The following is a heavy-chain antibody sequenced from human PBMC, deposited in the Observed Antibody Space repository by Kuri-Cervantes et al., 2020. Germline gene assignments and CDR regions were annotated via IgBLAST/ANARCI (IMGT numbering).Heavy chain of an antibody. J-gene: IGHJ5*01. CDR3: ARDYRSRLVSNWFDP. CDR1: GFTFSSYG. V-gene: IGHV3-33*01. Sequence: GESLKISCAASGFTFSSYGMHWVRQAPGKGLEWVAVVWYDGSNKYYADSVKGRFTISRDNSKNTLYLQMNSLRAEDTAVYYCARDYRSRLVSNWFDPWGQGTLVTVSS. CDR2: VWYDGSNK. D-gene: IGHD3-16*02.